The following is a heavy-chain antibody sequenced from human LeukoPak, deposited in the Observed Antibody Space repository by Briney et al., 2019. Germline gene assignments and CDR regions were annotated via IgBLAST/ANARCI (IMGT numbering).Heavy chain of an antibody. J-gene: IGHJ4*02. V-gene: IGHV3-53*01. D-gene: IGHD6-19*01. CDR2: IYSGGGT. CDR1: GFTVSNNY. CDR3: TRDTIAVAGTFFHY. Sequence: PGGSLRLSCAASGFTVSNNYMSWVRQAPGKGLEWVSIIYSGGGTFYADSVKGRFTISRDSSKNTLYLQMNSLRAEDTAVYYCTRDTIAVAGTFFHYWGQGTLVTVSS.